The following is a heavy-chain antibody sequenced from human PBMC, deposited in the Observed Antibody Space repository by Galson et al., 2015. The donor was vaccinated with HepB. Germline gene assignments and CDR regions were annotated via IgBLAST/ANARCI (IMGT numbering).Heavy chain of an antibody. CDR3: ARGPMGFTRYDSGGYPDS. J-gene: IGHJ4*02. D-gene: IGHD3-22*01. Sequence: SLRLSCAASGFTFNRYWMHWVRQAPGKGLVWVSRVNSDGSSTTYADSVKGRFTISRDNAKNTLYLQMNSLRAEDTAVYYCARGPMGFTRYDSGGYPDSWGQGTLVTVSP. V-gene: IGHV3-74*01. CDR1: GFTFNRYW. CDR2: VNSDGSST.